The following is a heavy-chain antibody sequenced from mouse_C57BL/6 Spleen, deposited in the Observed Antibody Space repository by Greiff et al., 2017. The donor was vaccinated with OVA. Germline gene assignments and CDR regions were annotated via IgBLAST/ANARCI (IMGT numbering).Heavy chain of an antibody. J-gene: IGHJ3*01. CDR3: ARELLFAY. V-gene: IGHV1-82*01. Sequence: QVQLKESGPELVKPGASVKISCKASGYAFSSSWMNWVKQRPGKGLEWIGRIYPGDGDTNYNGKFKGKATLTADKSSSTAYMQLSSLTSEDSAVYFCARELLFAYWGQGTLVTVSA. CDR2: IYPGDGDT. CDR1: GYAFSSSW.